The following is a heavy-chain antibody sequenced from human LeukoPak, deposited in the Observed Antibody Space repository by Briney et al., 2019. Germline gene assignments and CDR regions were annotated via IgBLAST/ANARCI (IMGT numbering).Heavy chain of an antibody. CDR1: GFTFSSYA. CDR3: AKPLKSYFDY. V-gene: IGHV3-23*01. Sequence: GRSLTLSCAASGFTFSSYAMSWVRQPPGKGLEWVSAISGSGGSTYYADSVKDRFTISRDNSKNTLYLQMNSLRAEDTAVYYCAKPLKSYFDYWGQGTLVTVSS. CDR2: ISGSGGST. J-gene: IGHJ4*02.